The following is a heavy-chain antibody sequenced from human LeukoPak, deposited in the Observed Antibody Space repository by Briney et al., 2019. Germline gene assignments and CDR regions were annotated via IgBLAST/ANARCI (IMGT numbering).Heavy chain of an antibody. D-gene: IGHD3-10*01. J-gene: IGHJ4*02. V-gene: IGHV1-18*01. Sequence: ASVKVSCKASGYTFTSYGISWVRQAPGQGLEWMGWTSAYNGNTNYAQKLQGRVTMTTDTSTSTAYMELRSLRSDDTAVYYCARGRPSHGLLLWFGESWGQGTLVTVSS. CDR1: GYTFTSYG. CDR2: TSAYNGNT. CDR3: ARGRPSHGLLLWFGES.